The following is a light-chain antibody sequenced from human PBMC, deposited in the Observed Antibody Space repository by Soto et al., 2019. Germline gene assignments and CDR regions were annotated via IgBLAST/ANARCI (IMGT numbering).Light chain of an antibody. Sequence: QAVVTQPASVSGSPGQSIPISCTGTSSDVGGYNYVSWYQQHPVKAPKLMIYDVTNRPSGVSDRFSGSKSGNTASLTISGLQAEDEADYYCSSYTSSSTPYVFGTGTKVTVL. V-gene: IGLV2-14*01. CDR2: DVT. CDR1: SSDVGGYNY. J-gene: IGLJ1*01. CDR3: SSYTSSSTPYV.